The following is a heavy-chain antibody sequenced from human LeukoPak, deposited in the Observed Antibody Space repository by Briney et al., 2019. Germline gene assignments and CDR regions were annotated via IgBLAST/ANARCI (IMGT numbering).Heavy chain of an antibody. CDR2: MNSDGSTT. V-gene: IGHV3-74*01. CDR3: ASGVGVTLWDY. Sequence: PGGSLRLSCAASGFSFSTYLMHWVRQVPGKGLLWVARMNSDGSTTSYADSVEGRFTISRDNAKNTLYLQMNSLRAEDTAVYYCASGVGVTLWDYWGQGTLVTVSS. J-gene: IGHJ4*02. D-gene: IGHD1-26*01. CDR1: GFSFSTYL.